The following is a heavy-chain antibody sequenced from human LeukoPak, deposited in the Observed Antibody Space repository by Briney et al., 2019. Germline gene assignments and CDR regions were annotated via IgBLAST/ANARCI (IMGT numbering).Heavy chain of an antibody. CDR3: ARGKRAYCGGDCYTPIFNY. CDR1: GGSFSGYY. D-gene: IGHD2-21*02. J-gene: IGHJ4*02. Sequence: PSETLSLTCAVYGGSFSGYYWSWIRQPPGKGLEWIGEINHSGSTNYNPSLKSRVTISVDTSKNQFSLKLSSVTAADTAVYYCARGKRAYCGGDCYTPIFNYWGQGTLVTVSS. CDR2: INHSGST. V-gene: IGHV4-34*01.